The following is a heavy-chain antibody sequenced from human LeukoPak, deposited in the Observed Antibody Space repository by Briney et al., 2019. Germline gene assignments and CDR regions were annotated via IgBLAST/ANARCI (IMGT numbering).Heavy chain of an antibody. J-gene: IGHJ4*02. CDR2: ISSSSSTI. V-gene: IGHV3-48*01. CDR3: ARGSYSHGFDY. D-gene: IGHD5-18*01. Sequence: PGGSLRLSCAASGFTFSSYSMNWVRQAPGKGLEWVSYISSSSSTIYYADSVKGRFTISRDNAKNSLYLQMNSLRAEDTAVYYCARGSYSHGFDYWGQGTLVTVSS. CDR1: GFTFSSYS.